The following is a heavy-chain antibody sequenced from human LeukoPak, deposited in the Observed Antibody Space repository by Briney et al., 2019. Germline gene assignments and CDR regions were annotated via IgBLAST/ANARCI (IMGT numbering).Heavy chain of an antibody. CDR2: INPDTDFT. Sequence: ASVKVSCKASGYTFTGYYIHWVRQAPGQGLEWMGWINPDTDFTNYAPKFRGRVIMTRDTSISTAYMEVRRLTFDDTAIYYCAPTSEAYTSNWSVWGQGTLVTVSP. CDR1: GYTFTGYY. J-gene: IGHJ4*02. CDR3: APTSEAYTSNWSV. D-gene: IGHD3-16*01. V-gene: IGHV1-2*02.